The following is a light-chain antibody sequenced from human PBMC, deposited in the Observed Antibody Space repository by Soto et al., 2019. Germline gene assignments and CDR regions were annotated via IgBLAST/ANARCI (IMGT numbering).Light chain of an antibody. CDR2: EVS. J-gene: IGLJ1*01. Sequence: QSAPTQPASVSGSPGQSITISCTGTSSDVGGYNFVSWYQHHPGKAPKLMIYEVSNRPSGVSNRFSGSKSGITASLTISRLQAEDEADYYCSSYTSSSTRVFGTGTKLTVL. CDR1: SSDVGGYNF. V-gene: IGLV2-14*01. CDR3: SSYTSSSTRV.